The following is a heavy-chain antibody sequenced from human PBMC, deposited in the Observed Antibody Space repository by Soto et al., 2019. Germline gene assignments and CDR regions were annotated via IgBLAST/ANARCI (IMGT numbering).Heavy chain of an antibody. D-gene: IGHD3-16*01. CDR1: GFTFSSYA. J-gene: IGHJ4*02. V-gene: IGHV3-23*01. CDR3: AKETSWNALGFFDY. CDR2: ISNSGGGT. Sequence: EVQLLESGGVLVQPGGSLRLSCAASGFTFSSYAMGWVRQAPGKGLEWVSAISNSGGGTYYADSVKGRCTISRDNSKNTLFLQMNSLSAEDTAVYYCAKETSWNALGFFDYWGQGTLVTVSS.